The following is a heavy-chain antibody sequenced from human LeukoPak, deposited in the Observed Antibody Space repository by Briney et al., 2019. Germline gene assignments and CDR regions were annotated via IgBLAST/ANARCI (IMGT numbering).Heavy chain of an antibody. CDR3: ARDPEYSSPSFDY. V-gene: IGHV3-21*01. CDR2: ISRSSSYI. Sequence: GGSLRLSCAASGFTFSSYSMNWVRQAPGKGLEWVSSISRSSSYIYYADSVKGRFTISRDNAKNSLYLQMNTLRAEDTAVYYCARDPEYSSPSFDYWGQGTLVTVSS. J-gene: IGHJ4*02. D-gene: IGHD6-6*01. CDR1: GFTFSSYS.